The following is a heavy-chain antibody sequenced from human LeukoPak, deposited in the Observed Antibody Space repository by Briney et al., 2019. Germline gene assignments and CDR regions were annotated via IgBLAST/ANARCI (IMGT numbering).Heavy chain of an antibody. Sequence: SETLSLTCTVSGGSISSNDYYWGWIRQPPGKGLEWIGNIYYSGSTYYNPSLKSRVTISVDTSKNQFSLKLSSVTAADTAVYFCAKLGRNYFDYWGQGTLVTVSS. CDR2: IYYSGST. D-gene: IGHD3-10*01. CDR3: AKLGRNYFDY. J-gene: IGHJ4*02. CDR1: GGSISSNDYY. V-gene: IGHV4-39*01.